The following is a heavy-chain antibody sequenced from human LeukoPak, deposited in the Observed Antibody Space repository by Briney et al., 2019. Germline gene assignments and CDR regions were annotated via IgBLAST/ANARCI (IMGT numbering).Heavy chain of an antibody. CDR3: ARYSSSSN. Sequence: GGSLRLSCAASGFTFSSYGMHWVRQAPGKGLEWVAVISYDGSNKYCADSVKGRFTISRDNSKNTLYLQMNSLRAEDTAVYYCARYSSSSNWGQGTLVTVSS. CDR1: GFTFSSYG. J-gene: IGHJ4*02. D-gene: IGHD6-6*01. CDR2: ISYDGSNK. V-gene: IGHV3-30*03.